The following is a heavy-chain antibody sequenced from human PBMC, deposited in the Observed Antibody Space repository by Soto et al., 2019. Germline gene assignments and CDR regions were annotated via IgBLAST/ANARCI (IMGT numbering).Heavy chain of an antibody. CDR3: ARFTGGSYAFDY. J-gene: IGHJ4*02. CDR2: IYYSGIT. Sequence: SDTLYLTCTVSGGSISSYYWSWIRQPPGKGLEWIGYIYYSGITNYNPTLKSRVTISVDTSKNQFSVKLSAVTAADTAVYYCARFTGGSYAFDYWGQGTLVTVSS. CDR1: GGSISSYY. V-gene: IGHV4-59*01. D-gene: IGHD1-26*01.